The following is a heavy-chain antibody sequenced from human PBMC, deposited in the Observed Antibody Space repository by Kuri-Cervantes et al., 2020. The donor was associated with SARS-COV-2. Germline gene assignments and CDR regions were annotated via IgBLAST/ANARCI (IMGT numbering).Heavy chain of an antibody. J-gene: IGHJ4*02. CDR2: IRYDGSNK. CDR1: GFTFSSYG. CDR3: ARETSGYYYLDFDY. D-gene: IGHD3-22*01. Sequence: GESLKISCAASGFTFSSYGMHWVRQAPGKGLEWVAFIRYDGSNKYYADSVKGRFTISRDNSKNTLYLQMNSLRAEDTAVYYCARETSGYYYLDFDYWGQGTLVTDSS. V-gene: IGHV3-30*02.